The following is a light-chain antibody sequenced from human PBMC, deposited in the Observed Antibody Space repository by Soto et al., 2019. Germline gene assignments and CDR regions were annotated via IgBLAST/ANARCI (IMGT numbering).Light chain of an antibody. V-gene: IGKV1-5*01. CDR3: QPYNNN. CDR1: QSISVW. CDR2: DAS. Sequence: DIQMTQSPSTLSASVGDRVTITCRASQSISVWLAWYQQKPGKAPKVLIYDASRLESGVPSRFSGSGSGTEFTLTISGLQPADLATYYCQPYNNNVGQGTKVDIK. J-gene: IGKJ2*01.